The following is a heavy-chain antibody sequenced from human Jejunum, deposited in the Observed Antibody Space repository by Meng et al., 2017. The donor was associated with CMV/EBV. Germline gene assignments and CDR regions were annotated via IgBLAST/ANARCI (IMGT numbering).Heavy chain of an antibody. Sequence: MNGVRQAPGKGLGWVSGLSAGGSSTYYADSMKGRFIMSRDNSKNTLYLHMSNLRAEDTAVYYCANTPSIPDTSGYYYAKYYYGLDVWGQGTTVTVSS. V-gene: IGHV3-23*01. D-gene: IGHD3-22*01. CDR3: ANTPSIPDTSGYYYAKYYYGLDV. CDR2: LSAGGSST. J-gene: IGHJ6*02.